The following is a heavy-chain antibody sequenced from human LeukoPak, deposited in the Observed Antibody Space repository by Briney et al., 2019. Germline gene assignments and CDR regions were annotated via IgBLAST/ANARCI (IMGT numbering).Heavy chain of an antibody. CDR1: GGSISSSSYY. J-gene: IGHJ4*02. V-gene: IGHV4-39*01. Sequence: MPSETLSLTCTVSGGSISSSSYYWGWIRQPPGKGLEWIGSIYYSGSTYYNPSLKSRVTISVDTSKNQFSLKLSSVTAADTAVYYCAKIVAVPAAIVGYFDYWGQGTLVTVSS. CDR3: AKIVAVPAAIVGYFDY. D-gene: IGHD2-2*02. CDR2: IYYSGST.